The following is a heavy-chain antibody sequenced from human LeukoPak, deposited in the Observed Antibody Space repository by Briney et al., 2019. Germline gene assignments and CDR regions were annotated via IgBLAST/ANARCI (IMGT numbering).Heavy chain of an antibody. J-gene: IGHJ4*02. D-gene: IGHD3-22*01. V-gene: IGHV1-2*04. Sequence: ASVKVSCKASGYTFTGYYMHWVRQAPGQGLEWMGWINPNSGGTNYAQKFQGWVTMTRDTSISTAYMELSRLRSDDTAVYYCAREPFNADSSGQYDYYFDYWGQGTLVTVSS. CDR1: GYTFTGYY. CDR2: INPNSGGT. CDR3: AREPFNADSSGQYDYYFDY.